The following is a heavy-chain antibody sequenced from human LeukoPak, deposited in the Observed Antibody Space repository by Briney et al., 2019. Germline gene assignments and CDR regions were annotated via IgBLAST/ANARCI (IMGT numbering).Heavy chain of an antibody. Sequence: GGSLRLSCAASGLTFSSYGMHWVRQAPGKGLEWVAVIWYDGSNKYYADSVKGRFTISRDNSKNTLYLQMNSLRAEDTAVYYCARGSYGIAVAGCFDYWGQGTLVTVSS. CDR1: GLTFSSYG. D-gene: IGHD6-19*01. CDR3: ARGSYGIAVAGCFDY. CDR2: IWYDGSNK. J-gene: IGHJ4*02. V-gene: IGHV3-33*01.